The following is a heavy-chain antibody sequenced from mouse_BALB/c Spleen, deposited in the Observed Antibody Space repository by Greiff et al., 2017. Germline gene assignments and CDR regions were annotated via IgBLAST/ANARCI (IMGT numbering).Heavy chain of an antibody. D-gene: IGHD1-1*01. Sequence: DVKLVESGGGLVKPGGSLKLSCAASGFTFSSYAMSWVRQTPEKRLEWVASISSGGSTYYPDSVKGRFTISRDNARNILYLQMSSLRSEDTAMYYCARDYYLYYFDYWGQGTTLTVSS. CDR2: ISSGGST. J-gene: IGHJ2*01. V-gene: IGHV5-6-5*01. CDR1: GFTFSSYA. CDR3: ARDYYLYYFDY.